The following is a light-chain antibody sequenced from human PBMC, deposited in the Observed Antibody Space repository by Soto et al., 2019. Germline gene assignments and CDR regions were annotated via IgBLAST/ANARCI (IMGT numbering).Light chain of an antibody. V-gene: IGKV3-20*01. Sequence: ENVLTQSPGTLSLSPGERATLSCRASQVTSRYLSWYQQRPGQAPRLLIYGASSRATGIPDRVSGSGSGTDFTLTISRLEPEDFAVYYCEQYSTSPISFGQGTRLEIK. J-gene: IGKJ5*01. CDR1: QVTSRY. CDR3: EQYSTSPIS. CDR2: GAS.